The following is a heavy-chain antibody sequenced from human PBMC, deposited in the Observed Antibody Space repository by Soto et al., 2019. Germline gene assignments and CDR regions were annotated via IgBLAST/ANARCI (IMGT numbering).Heavy chain of an antibody. J-gene: IGHJ5*02. V-gene: IGHV3-30-3*01. CDR2: ISYDGSNK. CDR3: ARPKTQKPCNWFAP. Sequence: QVQLVESGGGVVQPGRSLRLSCAASGFTFSSYAMHWVRQAPGKGLEWVAVISYDGSNKYYADSVKGRFTISRDNSKNTLYLQMNSLRAEDTAGYYCARPKTQKPCNWFAPWGQGTLVTVSS. CDR1: GFTFSSYA.